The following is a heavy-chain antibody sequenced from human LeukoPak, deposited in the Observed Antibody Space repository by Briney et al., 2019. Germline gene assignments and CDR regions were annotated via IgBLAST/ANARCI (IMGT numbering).Heavy chain of an antibody. J-gene: IGHJ3*02. D-gene: IGHD3-3*01. CDR3: ARSGDNYDFWSGYYYDAFDI. V-gene: IGHV4-4*02. Sequence: SETLSLTCAVSGGSISSSNWWSWVRQPPGQGLEWIGEIYHSGSTNYNPSLKSRVTISVDTSKNQFSLKLSSVTAADTAVYYCARSGDNYDFWSGYYYDAFDIWGQGTMVTVSS. CDR2: IYHSGST. CDR1: GGSISSSNW.